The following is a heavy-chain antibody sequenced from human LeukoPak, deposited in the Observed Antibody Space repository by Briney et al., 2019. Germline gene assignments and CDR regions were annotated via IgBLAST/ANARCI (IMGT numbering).Heavy chain of an antibody. CDR1: GYTFTSYG. CDR2: ISGNNGNT. D-gene: IGHD1-7*01. V-gene: IGHV1-18*01. Sequence: ASVKVSCKASGYTFTSYGITWVRQAPGQGPEWMGWISGNNGNTNYAQKFQGRVTITTDESTSTAYMELSSLRSEDTAVYYCARAGDNWNWAFDYWGQGTLVTVSS. J-gene: IGHJ4*02. CDR3: ARAGDNWNWAFDY.